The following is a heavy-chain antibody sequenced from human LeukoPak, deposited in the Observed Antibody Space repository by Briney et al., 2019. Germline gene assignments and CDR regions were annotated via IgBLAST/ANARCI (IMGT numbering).Heavy chain of an antibody. V-gene: IGHV3-48*04. Sequence: GGSLRLSCAASGFTFSSYSMNWVRQAPGKGLEWVSYISSSSSTIYYADSVKGRFTISRDNTKNSLYLQMNSLRAEDTAVYYCARDRHYDILTGYYSYYYGMDVWGQGTTVTVSS. J-gene: IGHJ6*02. D-gene: IGHD3-9*01. CDR1: GFTFSSYS. CDR3: ARDRHYDILTGYYSYYYGMDV. CDR2: ISSSSSTI.